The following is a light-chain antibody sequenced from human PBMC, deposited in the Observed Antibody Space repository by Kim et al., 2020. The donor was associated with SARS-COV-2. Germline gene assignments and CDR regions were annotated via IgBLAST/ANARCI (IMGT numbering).Light chain of an antibody. V-gene: IGLV6-57*03. J-gene: IGLJ2*01. CDR3: QSYDISNVI. CDR1: SGNIADYY. Sequence: GNTVTISCTRTSGNIADYYVQWYQQRPGSAPTIVIYEDSERPSGVPNRFSGSIDTSSSSASLTISGLKTEDEADYYCQSYDISNVIFGGGTQLTVL. CDR2: EDS.